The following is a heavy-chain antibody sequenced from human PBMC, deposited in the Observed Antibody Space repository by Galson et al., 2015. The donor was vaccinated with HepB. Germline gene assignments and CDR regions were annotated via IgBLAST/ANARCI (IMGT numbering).Heavy chain of an antibody. V-gene: IGHV3-9*01. Sequence: SLRLSCAASGFTFDDYAMHWVRQAPGKGLEWVSGISWNSGSIGYADSVKGRFTTSRDNAKNSLYLQMNSLRAEDTALYYCAKGRHYYYGMDVWGQGTTVTVSS. CDR3: AKGRHYYYGMDV. CDR2: ISWNSGSI. CDR1: GFTFDDYA. J-gene: IGHJ6*02.